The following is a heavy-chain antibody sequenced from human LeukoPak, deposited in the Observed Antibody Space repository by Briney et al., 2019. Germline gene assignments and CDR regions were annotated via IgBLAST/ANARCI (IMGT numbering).Heavy chain of an antibody. CDR3: ARDKSYGDSTDY. V-gene: IGHV3-7*01. CDR2: IKQDGSEK. J-gene: IGHJ4*02. D-gene: IGHD4-17*01. Sequence: GGSLRLPCAASGFTFSSYAMSWVRQAPGKGLEWVANIKQDGSEKYYVDSVKGRFTISRDNAKKSLYLQMNSLRAEDTAVYYCARDKSYGDSTDYWGQGTLVTVSS. CDR1: GFTFSSYA.